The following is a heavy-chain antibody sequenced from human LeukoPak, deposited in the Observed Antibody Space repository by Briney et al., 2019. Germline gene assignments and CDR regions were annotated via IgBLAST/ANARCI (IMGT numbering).Heavy chain of an antibody. D-gene: IGHD1-26*01. J-gene: IGHJ3*02. CDR2: IYYSGRT. V-gene: IGHV4-59*01. CDR1: GGSFSGYY. CDR3: ARQMGSYYGAFDI. Sequence: PSETLSLTCTVYGGSFSGYYWSWIRQPPGKGLEWIGYIYYSGRTNYNPSLKSRVTISVDTSKNQFSLKLSSVTAADTAVYYCARQMGSYYGAFDIWGQGTMVTVSS.